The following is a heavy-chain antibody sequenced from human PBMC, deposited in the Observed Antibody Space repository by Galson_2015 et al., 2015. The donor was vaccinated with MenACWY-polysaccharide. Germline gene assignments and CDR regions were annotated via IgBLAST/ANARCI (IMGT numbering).Heavy chain of an antibody. CDR3: ARRGGGYYDS. CDR1: GFTFSSAW. V-gene: IGHV3-74*01. D-gene: IGHD3-10*01. Sequence: SLRLSCAASGFTFSSAWMHWVRQAPGKGLVWVSRINNDATTINYVASVKGRFIISRDNAKNTLYLQMNSLRAEDTAVYYCARRGGGYYDSWGQGTLVTVSS. CDR2: INNDATTI. J-gene: IGHJ4*02.